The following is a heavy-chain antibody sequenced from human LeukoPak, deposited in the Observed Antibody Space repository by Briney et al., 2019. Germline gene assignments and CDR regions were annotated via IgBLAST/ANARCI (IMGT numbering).Heavy chain of an antibody. CDR1: GYTFTSYG. CDR2: ISAYNGNT. Sequence: GASVKVSCKASGYTFTSYGISWVRQAPAQGLEWMGWISAYNGNTNYAQKLQGRVTMTTDTSTSTAYMELRSLRSDDTAVYYCASDILTGYYKSDYYYGRDVWGQGTTVTVSS. CDR3: ASDILTGYYKSDYYYGRDV. J-gene: IGHJ6*02. D-gene: IGHD3-9*01. V-gene: IGHV1-18*01.